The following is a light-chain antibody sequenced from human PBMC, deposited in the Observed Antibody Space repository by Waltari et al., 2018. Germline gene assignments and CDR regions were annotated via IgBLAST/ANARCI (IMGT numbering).Light chain of an antibody. CDR1: QGVTKY. Sequence: DIQMTQSPSSLSASVGDRVTITCQASQGVTKYVNWYQQKPGEAPNLLIYAASNLETGVPSRFSGSGFGTDFSFIISSLQPEDVGTYFCQQYDNLPVTFGGGTKVEIK. V-gene: IGKV1-33*01. CDR2: AAS. J-gene: IGKJ4*01. CDR3: QQYDNLPVT.